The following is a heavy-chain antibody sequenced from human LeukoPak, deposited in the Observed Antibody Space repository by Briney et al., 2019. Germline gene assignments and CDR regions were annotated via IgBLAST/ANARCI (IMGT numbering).Heavy chain of an antibody. CDR1: GYRLTSYW. V-gene: IGHV5-51*01. J-gene: IGHJ4*02. D-gene: IGHD6-13*01. CDR3: ARGAGSKADY. Sequence: GESLKISCKASGYRLTSYWIGWVRQMPGRGLEWMGIIYPADSATRYSPSFHGQVTISVDKSTDTAYLQWSSLKASDTAMYYCARGAGSKADYWGQGILVTVSS. CDR2: IYPADSAT.